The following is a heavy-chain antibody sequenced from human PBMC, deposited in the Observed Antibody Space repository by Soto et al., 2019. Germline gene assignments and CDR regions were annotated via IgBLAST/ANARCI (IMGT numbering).Heavy chain of an antibody. CDR1: GFTFSNYG. CDR3: ARDPRDKGRWYPWLDY. J-gene: IGHJ4*02. Sequence: QVQLVESGGGVVQPGRSLRLSCAASGFTFSNYGMHWVRQAPGKGLEWVAVIWFDGSYKYYGDSVKGRFTISRDNXKXXLYLQINSLIVEETAVYYCARDPRDKGRWYPWLDYWGQGTLVTVSS. V-gene: IGHV3-33*01. D-gene: IGHD6-13*01. CDR2: IWFDGSYK.